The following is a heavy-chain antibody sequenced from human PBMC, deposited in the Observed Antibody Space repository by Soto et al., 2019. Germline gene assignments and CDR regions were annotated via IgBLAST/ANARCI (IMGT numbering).Heavy chain of an antibody. Sequence: LRLSCAASGFTFSSYAMHWVRQAPGKGLEWVAVISYDGSNKYYADSVKGRFTISRDNSKNTLYLQMNSLRAEDTAVYYCARDAVAGQNYYYGMAVWGQGTTVTVSS. D-gene: IGHD6-19*01. J-gene: IGHJ6*02. CDR1: GFTFSSYA. V-gene: IGHV3-30-3*01. CDR2: ISYDGSNK. CDR3: ARDAVAGQNYYYGMAV.